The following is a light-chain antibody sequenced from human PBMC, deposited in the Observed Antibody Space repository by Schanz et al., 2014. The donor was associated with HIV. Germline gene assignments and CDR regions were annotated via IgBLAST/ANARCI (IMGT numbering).Light chain of an antibody. Sequence: QSVLTQPPSASGSPGQSVTISCTGTNSDVGGYNYVSWYRQHPGKAPKLMIYEVTKRPSGVPDRFSGSKSGTSASLAISGLQSEDEADYYCAAWDDSLNGYVFGAGTKLTVL. CDR2: EVT. CDR3: AAWDDSLNGYV. V-gene: IGLV2-8*01. J-gene: IGLJ1*01. CDR1: NSDVGGYNY.